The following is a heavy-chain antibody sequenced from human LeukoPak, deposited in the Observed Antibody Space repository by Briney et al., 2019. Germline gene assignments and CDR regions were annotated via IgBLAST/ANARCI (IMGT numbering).Heavy chain of an antibody. CDR3: ARLLSGWSTGSDY. D-gene: IGHD6-19*01. CDR2: IYSGGST. CDR1: GFTFSSYG. J-gene: IGHJ4*02. Sequence: GGSLRLSCAASGFTFSSYGMSWVRQAPGKGLEWVSVIYSGGSTYYADSVKGRFTISRDNSKNTLYLQMNSLRAEDTAVYYCARLLSGWSTGSDYWGQGTLVTVSS. V-gene: IGHV3-66*01.